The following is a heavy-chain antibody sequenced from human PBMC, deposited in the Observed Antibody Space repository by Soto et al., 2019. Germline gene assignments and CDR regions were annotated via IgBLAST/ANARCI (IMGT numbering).Heavy chain of an antibody. CDR1: GYTFTSYG. Sequence: GASVKVTCKASGYTFTSYGISWVRQAPGQGLEWMGWISAYNGNTNYAQKLQGRVTMTTDTSTSTAYMELRSLRSDDTAVYYCARIPPWARGPYYYYGMDVWGQGTTVTVSS. CDR3: ARIPPWARGPYYYYGMDV. CDR2: ISAYNGNT. D-gene: IGHD1-26*01. V-gene: IGHV1-18*01. J-gene: IGHJ6*02.